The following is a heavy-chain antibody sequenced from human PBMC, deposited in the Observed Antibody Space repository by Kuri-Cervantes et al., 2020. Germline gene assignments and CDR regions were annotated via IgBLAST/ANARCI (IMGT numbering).Heavy chain of an antibody. V-gene: IGHV3-33*01. CDR3: ARDGIYSGYDFDAFDI. D-gene: IGHD5-12*01. CDR2: IWYDGSNK. J-gene: IGHJ3*02. CDR1: GFTFSNYD. Sequence: GGSLRLSCAASGFTFSNYDIHWVRQAPGKGLEWVAVIWYDGSNKYYADSVKGRFTISRDNSKNTLYLQMNSLRAEDTAVYYCARDGIYSGYDFDAFDIWGQGTMVTVSS.